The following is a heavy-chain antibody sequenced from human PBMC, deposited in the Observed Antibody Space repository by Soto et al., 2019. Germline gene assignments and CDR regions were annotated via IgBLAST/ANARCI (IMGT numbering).Heavy chain of an antibody. V-gene: IGHV4-34*01. D-gene: IGHD2-2*01. CDR3: ARGPPPNHCSSTSCYYGKLYYFDY. Sequence: PSETLSLTCTVSGGSISSYYWSWIRQPPGKGLEWMGEINHRGSTNYNPSLKSRVTISVDTSKNQYSLKLSSVTAADTAVYYCARGPPPNHCSSTSCYYGKLYYFDYWGQGTLVTVSS. CDR1: GGSISSYY. CDR2: INHRGST. J-gene: IGHJ4*02.